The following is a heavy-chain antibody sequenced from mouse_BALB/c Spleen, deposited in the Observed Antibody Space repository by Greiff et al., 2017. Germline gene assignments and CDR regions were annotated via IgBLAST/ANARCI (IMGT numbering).Heavy chain of an antibody. J-gene: IGHJ1*01. CDR3: ARDRGNYVRYFDV. D-gene: IGHD2-1*01. CDR1: GYSITSGYY. CDR2: ISYDGSN. Sequence: EVQLQESGPGLVKPSQSLSLTCSVTGYSITSGYYWNWIRQFPGNKLEWMGYISYDGSNNYNPSLKNRISITRDTSKNQFFLKLNSVTTEDTATYYCARDRGNYVRYFDVWGAGTTVTVSS. V-gene: IGHV3-6*02.